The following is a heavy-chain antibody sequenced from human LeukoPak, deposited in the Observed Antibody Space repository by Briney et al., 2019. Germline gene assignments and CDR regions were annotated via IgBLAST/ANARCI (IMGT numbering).Heavy chain of an antibody. CDR2: ISSSSSYI. Sequence: PGGSLRLSCAASGFTFSSYSMNWLRQAPGKGLEWVSSISSSSSYIYYADSVKGRFTISRDNAKNSLYLQKKRLRGEDTAVCHAAGSGPLYYYDSSFYSCPLEFFQHWGQGTLVTVSS. D-gene: IGHD3-22*01. J-gene: IGHJ1*01. CDR1: GFTFSSYS. V-gene: IGHV3-21*01. CDR3: AGSGPLYYYDSSFYSCPLEFFQH.